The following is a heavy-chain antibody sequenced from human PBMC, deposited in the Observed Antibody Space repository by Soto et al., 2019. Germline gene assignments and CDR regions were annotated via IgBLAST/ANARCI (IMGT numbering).Heavy chain of an antibody. CDR3: ARERRGYDFWSGYYPHYYYYGMDV. CDR2: ISAYNGNT. J-gene: IGHJ6*02. V-gene: IGHV1-18*01. D-gene: IGHD3-3*01. Sequence: QVQLVQSGAEVKKPGASVKVSCKASGYTFTSYGISWVRQAPGQGLEWMGWISAYNGNTNYAQKLQGRVTMTTDTSTSTAYMELRSLRSDDTDVYYCARERRGYDFWSGYYPHYYYYGMDVWGQGTTVTVSS. CDR1: GYTFTSYG.